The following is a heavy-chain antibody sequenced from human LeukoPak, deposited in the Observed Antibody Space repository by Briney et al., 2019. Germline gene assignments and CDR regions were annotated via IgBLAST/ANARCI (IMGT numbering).Heavy chain of an antibody. CDR1: GGSLSSYF. J-gene: IGHJ3*01. D-gene: IGHD5-12*01. Sequence: PSETLSLTCTVSGGSLSSYFWSWIRQPPGKGLEWVGYIYNGGSTNYNPSLKSRVTTSRDTPKNQFSLTLSSMTAADTATYYCVRASVDSGGAFDVWGQGTVVTVSS. CDR2: IYNGGST. CDR3: VRASVDSGGAFDV. V-gene: IGHV4-59*01.